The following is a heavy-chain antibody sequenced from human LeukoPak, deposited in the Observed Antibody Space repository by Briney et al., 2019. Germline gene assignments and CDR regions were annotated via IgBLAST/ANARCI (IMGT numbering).Heavy chain of an antibody. V-gene: IGHV3-23*01. J-gene: IGHJ4*02. CDR2: ISGSGGST. CDR3: AKDLKWLRFSG. CDR1: GFTFSSYG. Sequence: PGGSLRLSCAASGFTFSSYGMHWVRQAPGKGLEWVSAISGSGGSTYYADSVKGRFTISRDNSKNTLYLQMNSLRAEDTAVYYCAKDLKWLRFSGWGQGTLVTVSS. D-gene: IGHD5-12*01.